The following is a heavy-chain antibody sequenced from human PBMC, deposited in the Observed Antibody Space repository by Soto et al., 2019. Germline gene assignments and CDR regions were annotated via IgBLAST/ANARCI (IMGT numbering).Heavy chain of an antibody. D-gene: IGHD6-13*01. CDR3: ARFIAAAGTDDY. CDR1: GGSISSSNW. CDR2: IYHSGST. J-gene: IGHJ4*02. V-gene: IGHV4-4*02. Sequence: PSETLSLTCAVCGGSISSSNWWSWVRQPPGKGLEWIGEIYHSGSTNYNPSLKSRVTISVDKSKNQFSLKLSSVTAVDTAVYYCARFIAAAGTDDYWGQGTLVTVSS.